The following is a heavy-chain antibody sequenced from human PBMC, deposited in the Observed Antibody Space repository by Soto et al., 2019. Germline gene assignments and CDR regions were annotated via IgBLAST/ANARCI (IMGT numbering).Heavy chain of an antibody. CDR3: SREDDSCDYFDY. CDR2: IYYSGST. J-gene: IGHJ4*02. V-gene: IGHV4-31*03. Sequence: PSDTLSLTCSVSGGSISSGGYFWSWIRQHPGKGLEWIVYIYYSGSTFYNPSLKSRVTISADTSKNQFSLRLSSVTAADTAVYYCSREDDSCDYFDYWGQGTLVTVSS. D-gene: IGHD2-15*01. CDR1: GGSISSGGYF.